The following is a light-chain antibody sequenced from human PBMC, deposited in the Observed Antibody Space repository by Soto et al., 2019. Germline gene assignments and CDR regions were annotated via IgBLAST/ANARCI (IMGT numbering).Light chain of an antibody. V-gene: IGKV3-11*01. CDR3: QQRSNWPLT. Sequence: EIVLTQSPATLSLSPGERATLSCRASQSVSSYLAWYQQKPGQAPRLLIYDASNRATGIPARFSGSGSGTVFTLNISSLEPEDFAVYYCQQRSNWPLTFGGETKVEIK. J-gene: IGKJ4*01. CDR1: QSVSSY. CDR2: DAS.